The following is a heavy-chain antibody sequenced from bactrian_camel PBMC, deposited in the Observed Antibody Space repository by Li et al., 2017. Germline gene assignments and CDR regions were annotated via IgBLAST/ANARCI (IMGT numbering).Heavy chain of an antibody. CDR2: IFSDGSKS. CDR1: GFSFSTYG. D-gene: IGHD1*01. J-gene: IGHJ4*01. CDR3: AAGKGYSCYWGSLEADLKFYY. Sequence: HVQLVESGGGLVQPGGSLRLSCAASGFSFSTYGMSWVRQAPGKGLEWVSGIFSDGSKSYYADSVKGRFTISRDNAKNTLYLEMNDLKPEDTAMYYCAAGKGYSCYWGSLEADLKFYYWGQGTQVTVS. V-gene: IGHV3S5*01.